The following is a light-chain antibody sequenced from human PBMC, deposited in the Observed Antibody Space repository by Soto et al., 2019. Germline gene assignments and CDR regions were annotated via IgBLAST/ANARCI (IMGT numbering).Light chain of an antibody. CDR2: AAS. CDR1: RGISNY. V-gene: IGKV1-27*01. CDR3: QKYNSAPPT. Sequence: DIQMTQSPSSLSASVGDRVTITCRASRGISNYLAWYQQKPGKVPKLLIYAASTLQSGVPSRFSGSGSGTDFTLTISSLQPEDVATYYCQKYNSAPPTFGQGTKVEIK. J-gene: IGKJ1*01.